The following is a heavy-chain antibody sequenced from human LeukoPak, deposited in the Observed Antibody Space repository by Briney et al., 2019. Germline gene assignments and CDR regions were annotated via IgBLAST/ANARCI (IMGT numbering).Heavy chain of an antibody. V-gene: IGHV4-39*07. CDR2: IYYSGST. Sequence: SETLSLTCTVSGGSISSSSYYWGWIRQPPGKGLEWIGSIYYSGSTYYNPSLKSRVTISVDTSKNQFSLQLNSVTPGDTAVYYCARGWALDYWGQGTLVTVSS. CDR1: GGSISSSSYY. CDR3: ARGWALDY. D-gene: IGHD1-26*01. J-gene: IGHJ4*02.